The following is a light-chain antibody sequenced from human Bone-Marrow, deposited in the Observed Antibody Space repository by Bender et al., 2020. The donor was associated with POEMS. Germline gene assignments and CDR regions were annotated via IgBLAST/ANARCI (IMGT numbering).Light chain of an antibody. Sequence: QSALTQPASMSGSPGQSITISCTGTSSDIGAYNYVSWYQQHPGKAPKLIIYQGSRLPSGVSKRFSGSKSGNTASLTISGLQAEDEADYYCCSYEGSSISVFGTGTKVTVL. J-gene: IGLJ1*01. CDR3: CSYEGSSISV. CDR2: QGS. CDR1: SSDIGAYNY. V-gene: IGLV2-23*01.